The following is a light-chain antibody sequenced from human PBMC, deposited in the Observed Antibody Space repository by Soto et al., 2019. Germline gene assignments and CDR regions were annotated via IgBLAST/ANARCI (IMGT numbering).Light chain of an antibody. J-gene: IGLJ2*01. CDR1: SSNIGSNY. CDR2: RNN. Sequence: QSVLTQPTSASGTPGQRVTSSWSGSSSNIGSNYVYWYQHLPGTAPKLLIYRNNQRPSGVPDRFSGSKSGTSASLAISGLRSEDEADYYFAAWDDSLRKEFGGGTNLTVL. V-gene: IGLV1-47*01. CDR3: AAWDDSLRKE.